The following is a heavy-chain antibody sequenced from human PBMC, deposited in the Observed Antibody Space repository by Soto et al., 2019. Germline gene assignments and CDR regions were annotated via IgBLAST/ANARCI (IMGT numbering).Heavy chain of an antibody. CDR3: TTGGTYYYDSSGYPIDY. D-gene: IGHD3-22*01. CDR1: GFTFSNAW. V-gene: IGHV3-15*01. CDR2: IKSKTDVGTT. Sequence: GGSLRLSCAASGFTFSNAWMSWVRQAPGKGLEWVGRIKSKTDVGTTDYAAPVKGRFTISRDDSKNTLYLQMNSLKTEDTAVYYCTTGGTYYYDSSGYPIDYWGQGTLVTVSS. J-gene: IGHJ4*02.